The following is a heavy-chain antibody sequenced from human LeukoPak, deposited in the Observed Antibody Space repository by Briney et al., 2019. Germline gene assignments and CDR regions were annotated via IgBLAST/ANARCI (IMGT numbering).Heavy chain of an antibody. D-gene: IGHD6-13*01. Sequence: GSSVKVSCKASGGTFSSYAISWVLQAPGQGLEWMGRIIPIFGTANYAQKFQGRVTITTDESTSTAYMELSSLRSEDTAVYYCARVLAGSSWGFDYWGQGTLVTVSS. CDR3: ARVLAGSSWGFDY. J-gene: IGHJ4*02. CDR1: GGTFSSYA. V-gene: IGHV1-69*05. CDR2: IIPIFGTA.